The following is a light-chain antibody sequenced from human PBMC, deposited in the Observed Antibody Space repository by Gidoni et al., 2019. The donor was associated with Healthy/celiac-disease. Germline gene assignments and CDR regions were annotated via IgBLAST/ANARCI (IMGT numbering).Light chain of an antibody. J-gene: IGKJ2*01. CDR3: QQSYSTPYT. CDR2: AAS. CDR1: QSISSY. V-gene: IGKV1-39*01. Sequence: DIQMPKSPSSLSASVGDRVTITGRASQSISSYLNWYQQKPGKAPKLLIYAASSLQSGVPSRFSGSGSGTDFILTISSLQPEDFATYYCQQSYSTPYTFGQGTKLEIK.